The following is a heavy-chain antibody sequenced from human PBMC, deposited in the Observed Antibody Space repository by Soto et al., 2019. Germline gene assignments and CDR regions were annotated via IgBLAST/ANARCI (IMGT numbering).Heavy chain of an antibody. CDR2: IIPIFGTA. D-gene: IGHD3-9*01. V-gene: IGHV1-69*06. CDR1: GGTFSSYA. CDR3: ASSYWLPKEKGVVPRAFDI. J-gene: IGHJ3*02. Sequence: SVKVSCKASGGTFSSYAVSWVRQAPGQGLEWMGGIIPIFGTANYAQKFQGRVTITADKSTSTAYMELSSLRSEDTAVYYCASSYWLPKEKGVVPRAFDIWGQGTMVTVSS.